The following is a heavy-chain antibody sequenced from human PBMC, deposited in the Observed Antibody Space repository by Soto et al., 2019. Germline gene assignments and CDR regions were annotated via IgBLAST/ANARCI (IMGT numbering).Heavy chain of an antibody. CDR2: ISAYNGNT. D-gene: IGHD3-3*01. CDR1: GYTLTSYG. Sequence: QVQLVQSGAEVKKPGASVKVSCKTSGYTLTSYGISWVRQAPGQGLEWMGWISAYNGNTNYAQKFQGRLTMTTDTSTRIDYMERRSLKSDDTAVYYCARDNSGDFWSGYSHYYFDYWGQGTLVTVSS. V-gene: IGHV1-18*01. J-gene: IGHJ4*02. CDR3: ARDNSGDFWSGYSHYYFDY.